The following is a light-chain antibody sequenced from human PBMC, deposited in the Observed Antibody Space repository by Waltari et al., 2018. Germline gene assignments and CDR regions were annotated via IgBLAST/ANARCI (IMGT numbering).Light chain of an antibody. J-gene: IGKJ4*01. Sequence: VLLTQSPASLSVSPGDPVILSCRASQSVRTNLVWYQQKAGQAPRTRIYGASTRASGVPSRFSGSGSETDFTLIISSLQSEDAAVYFCQQYYVWPPITFGGGTKLEI. CDR3: QQYYVWPPIT. CDR1: QSVRTN. CDR2: GAS. V-gene: IGKV3-15*01.